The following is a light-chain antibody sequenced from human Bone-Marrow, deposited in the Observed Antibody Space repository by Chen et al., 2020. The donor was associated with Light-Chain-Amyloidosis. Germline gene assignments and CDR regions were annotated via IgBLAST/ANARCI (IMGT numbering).Light chain of an antibody. CDR2: AAS. CDR3: QQYGSSPRFT. Sequence: LTQSPGTLALAPGERATLSCMASQSVSSSYLAWYQQKPGQASRLLIYAASSRATGIPDRFSGSESGTDFTLTISRLEPEDFAVYYCQQYGSSPRFTFGPGTKVDIK. CDR1: QSVSSSY. J-gene: IGKJ3*01. V-gene: IGKV3-20*01.